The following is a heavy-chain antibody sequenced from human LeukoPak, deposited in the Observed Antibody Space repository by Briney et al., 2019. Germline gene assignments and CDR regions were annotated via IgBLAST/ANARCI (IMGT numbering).Heavy chain of an antibody. Sequence: SETLSLTCSVSGVSISSSDYYWSWLRQPPGKGLEWIGEINNSGITNYNLSLKSRVTISVDTSKNQFSLKLNSVTAADTAVYYCARDYDVLTAYPPTQLFDPWGQGTLVTVSS. CDR3: ARDYDVLTAYPPTQLFDP. D-gene: IGHD3-9*01. CDR1: GVSISSSDYY. V-gene: IGHV4-39*07. CDR2: INNSGIT. J-gene: IGHJ5*02.